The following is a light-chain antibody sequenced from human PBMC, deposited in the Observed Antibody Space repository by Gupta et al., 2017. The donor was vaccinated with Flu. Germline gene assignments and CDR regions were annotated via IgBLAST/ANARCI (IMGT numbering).Light chain of an antibody. V-gene: IGLV2-14*04. CDR2: DVV. Sequence: TSSDVCPYNYVSWYQQHPSKATKLMIYDVVIRPSGVSNRFSGSKSDNTASLTISGLQAEDEADYHCSSYTTSTSLVFGGGTKLTVL. CDR1: SSDVCPYNY. CDR3: SSYTTSTSLV. J-gene: IGLJ2*01.